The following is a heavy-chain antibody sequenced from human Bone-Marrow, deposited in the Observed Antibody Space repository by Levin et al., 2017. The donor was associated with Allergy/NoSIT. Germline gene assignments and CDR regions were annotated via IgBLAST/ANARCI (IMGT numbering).Heavy chain of an antibody. CDR3: ARELGSGYCSGGSCYGNDY. V-gene: IGHV3-7*01. J-gene: IGHJ4*02. Sequence: GGSLRLSCAASGFTFSSYWMSWVRQAPGKGLEWVANIKQDGSEKYYVDSVKGRFTISRDNAKNSLYLQMNSLRAEDTAVYYCARELGSGYCSGGSCYGNDYWGQGTLVTVSS. CDR2: IKQDGSEK. CDR1: GFTFSSYW. D-gene: IGHD2-15*01.